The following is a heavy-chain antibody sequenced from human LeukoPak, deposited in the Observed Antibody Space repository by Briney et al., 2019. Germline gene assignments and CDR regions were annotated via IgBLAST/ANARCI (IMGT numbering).Heavy chain of an antibody. V-gene: IGHV3-66*01. D-gene: IGHD6-6*01. J-gene: IGHJ6*03. CDR3: ARGPSSSSYYYYYMDV. CDR1: GFTVSSNY. CDR2: IYSDGST. Sequence: GGSLRLSCAASGFTVSSNYMSWVRQVPGKGLEWVSVIYSDGSTYYADSVKGRFTISRDNSKNTLLLQINSLRAEDMAVYYCARGPSSSSYYYYYMDVWGKGTTVTVSS.